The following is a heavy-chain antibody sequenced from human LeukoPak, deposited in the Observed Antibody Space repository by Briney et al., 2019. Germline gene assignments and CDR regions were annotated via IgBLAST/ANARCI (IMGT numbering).Heavy chain of an antibody. V-gene: IGHV4-61*02. CDR1: GGSISSGSYY. Sequence: PSETLSLTCTVSGGSISSGSYYWSWIPQPAGKGLEWIGRIYTSGSTNYNPSLKSRVTISVDTSKNQFSLKLSSVTAADTAVYYCARGTNNWNSWGYYYYYYMDVWGKGTTVTVSS. CDR2: IYTSGST. D-gene: IGHD1-7*01. CDR3: ARGTNNWNSWGYYYYYYMDV. J-gene: IGHJ6*03.